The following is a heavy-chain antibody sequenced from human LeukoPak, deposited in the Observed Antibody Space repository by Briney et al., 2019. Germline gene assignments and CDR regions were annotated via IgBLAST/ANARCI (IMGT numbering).Heavy chain of an antibody. D-gene: IGHD3-9*01. Sequence: GGSLRLSCAASGFTFSIFAMSWVRQAPGKGLEWVSVIYSGGSTYYADSVKGRFTISRDNSKNTLYLQMNSLRVEDTAVYYCALGLVTDYWGQGTLVTVSS. CDR3: ALGLVTDY. J-gene: IGHJ4*02. V-gene: IGHV3-66*01. CDR1: GFTFSIFA. CDR2: IYSGGST.